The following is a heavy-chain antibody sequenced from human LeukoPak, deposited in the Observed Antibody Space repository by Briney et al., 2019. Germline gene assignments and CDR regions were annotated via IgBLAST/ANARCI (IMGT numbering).Heavy chain of an antibody. Sequence: GGSLRLSCAASGFTFSSYGMHWVRQAPGKGLEWVAFIRYDGSNKYYADSVKGRFTISRDNSKNTLYLQMNSLRAEDTAVYYCARPPYYDFWNGHYPDYWGQGTLVTVSS. CDR3: ARPPYYDFWNGHYPDY. V-gene: IGHV3-30*02. CDR2: IRYDGSNK. CDR1: GFTFSSYG. J-gene: IGHJ4*02. D-gene: IGHD3-3*01.